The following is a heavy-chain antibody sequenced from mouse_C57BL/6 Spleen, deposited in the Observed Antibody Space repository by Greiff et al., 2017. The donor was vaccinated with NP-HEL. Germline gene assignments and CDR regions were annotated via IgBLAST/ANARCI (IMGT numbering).Heavy chain of an antibody. CDR2: IYPSDSET. V-gene: IGHV1-61*01. J-gene: IGHJ2*01. CDR1: GYTFTSYW. D-gene: IGHD2-4*01. Sequence: VQLQQPGAELVRPGSSVKLSCKASGYTFTSYWMDWVKQRPGQGLEWIGNIYPSDSETHYNQKFKDKATLTVDKSSSTAYMQLSSLTSEDSAVYYCARGGNYDYGYFDYWGQGTTLTVSS. CDR3: ARGGNYDYGYFDY.